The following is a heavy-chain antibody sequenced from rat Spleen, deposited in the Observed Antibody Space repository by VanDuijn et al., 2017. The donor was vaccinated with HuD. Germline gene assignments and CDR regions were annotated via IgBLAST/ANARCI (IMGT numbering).Heavy chain of an antibody. CDR3: TRHDDPGVITNWFAY. D-gene: IGHD1-4*01. CDR1: GFTFTNYF. J-gene: IGHJ3*01. CDR2: IGTGDDYT. V-gene: IGHV5-25*01. Sequence: EVQLVESGGGLVQPGRSMKLSCAASGFTFTNYFMAWVRQAPTKGLEWVASIGTGDDYTYYRDSVRGRFTISSDDAKTTLYLQMDSLRSEDTATYYCTRHDDPGVITNWFAYWGQGTLVTVSS.